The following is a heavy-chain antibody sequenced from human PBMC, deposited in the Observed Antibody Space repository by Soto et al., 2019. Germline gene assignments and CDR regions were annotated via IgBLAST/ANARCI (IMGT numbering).Heavy chain of an antibody. CDR1: GGSLTGYY. CDR2: IMDGGVT. J-gene: IGHJ4*02. CDR3: ARGQEGIVATH. V-gene: IGHV4-34*01. D-gene: IGHD5-12*01. Sequence: QVHLQQWGAGLLKPSETLSLTCAVNGGSLTGYYWSWIRQPPGKGLEWIGEIMDGGVTTYSPSLKGRVTMSADTSKNQFSLKLNSVTAADTAVYYCARGQEGIVATHWDQGTLVTVSS.